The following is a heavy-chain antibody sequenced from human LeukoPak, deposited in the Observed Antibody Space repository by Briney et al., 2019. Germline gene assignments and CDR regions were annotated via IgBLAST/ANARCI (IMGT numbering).Heavy chain of an antibody. CDR2: IDTSGYTV. J-gene: IGHJ4*02. CDR3: ARSQGPYDY. Sequence: PGGSLRLSCEASGFTFSTYNMNWVRQAPGKGLEWVSYIDTSGYTVFDADSVKGRFTISRDNAKNTLYLQLNSLRAEDTAIYYCARSQGPYDYWGQGTLVTVSS. CDR1: GFTFSTYN. V-gene: IGHV3-48*04.